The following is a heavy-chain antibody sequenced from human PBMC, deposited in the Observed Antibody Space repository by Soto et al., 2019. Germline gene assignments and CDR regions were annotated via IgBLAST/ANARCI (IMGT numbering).Heavy chain of an antibody. D-gene: IGHD3-9*01. CDR1: GGSISSSSYY. CDR3: ARLRYFDWLLIDY. J-gene: IGHJ4*02. Sequence: WETLSLTCTVSGGSISSSSYYWGWIRQPPGKGLEWIGSIYYSGSTYYNPSLKSRVTISVDTSKNQFSLKLSSVTAADTAVYYCARLRYFDWLLIDYWGQGTLVTVSS. V-gene: IGHV4-39*01. CDR2: IYYSGST.